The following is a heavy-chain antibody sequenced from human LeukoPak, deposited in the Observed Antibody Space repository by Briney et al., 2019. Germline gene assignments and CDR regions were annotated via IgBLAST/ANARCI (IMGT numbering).Heavy chain of an antibody. Sequence: GESLQISCKGSGSSFTNYSIAWVRQMPGQGLEWMAIIYPGDSDARYSPSFKGQVTISVDKSISTTYLRWSSLKASDTAMYYCARRGWGFGEPKRDHDTFDIWGQGTMVTVSS. CDR2: IYPGDSDA. D-gene: IGHD3-10*01. CDR3: ARRGWGFGEPKRDHDTFDI. CDR1: GSSFTNYS. V-gene: IGHV5-51*01. J-gene: IGHJ3*02.